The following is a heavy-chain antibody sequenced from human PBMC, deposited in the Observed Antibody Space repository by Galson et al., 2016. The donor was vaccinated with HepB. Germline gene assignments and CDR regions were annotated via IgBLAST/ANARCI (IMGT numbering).Heavy chain of an antibody. V-gene: IGHV4-4*02. CDR1: GGSISSFNW. CDR3: ARALRGYSFGYCIDN. CDR2: IYHSGST. J-gene: IGHJ4*02. Sequence: ETLSLTCAVSGGSISSFNWWSWVRQPPGKGLEWIGEIYHSGSTNYNPSLMSRVTMSVDKSKTDFSLKLTSLTAADTAVYYCARALRGYSFGYCIDNWGQGTLVTVSS. D-gene: IGHD5-18*01.